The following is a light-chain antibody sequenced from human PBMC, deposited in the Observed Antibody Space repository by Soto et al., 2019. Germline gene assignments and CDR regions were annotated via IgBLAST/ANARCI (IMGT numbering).Light chain of an antibody. V-gene: IGKV1-5*01. Sequence: DIPMSKSPSTLSASVGDRVTITCRASQSISSWLAWYQQKPGKAPKLLIYDASSLESGVPSRFSGSGSGTEFTLTITSLQPDDFTTYYCQQYNFYPRTFGQGTKVDFK. CDR1: QSISSW. J-gene: IGKJ1*01. CDR3: QQYNFYPRT. CDR2: DAS.